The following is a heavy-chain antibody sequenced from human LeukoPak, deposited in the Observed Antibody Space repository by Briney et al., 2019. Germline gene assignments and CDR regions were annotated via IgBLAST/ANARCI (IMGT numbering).Heavy chain of an antibody. CDR2: IKQDGREK. D-gene: IGHD4-23*01. CDR1: GFTFTCWW. CDR3: ARVPGVTRYFDY. Sequence: GGPQRLSCAASGFTFTCWWMSWLRQAPGKGLEGVASIKQDGREKFYADSVKGRFTISRDNAKNSLYLHMNSLRAEDTAVYSCARVPGVTRYFDYWGQGNLVTVSS. J-gene: IGHJ4*02. V-gene: IGHV3-7*01.